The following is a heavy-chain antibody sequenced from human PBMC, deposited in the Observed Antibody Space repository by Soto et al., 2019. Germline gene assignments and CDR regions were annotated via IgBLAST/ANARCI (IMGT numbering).Heavy chain of an antibody. V-gene: IGHV3-30*03. J-gene: IGHJ4*02. Sequence: GGSLRLSCAASGFTFSSYGVHWVRQAPGKGLEWVAVISFDGNNKFYADSVKGRFTISRDNSNNTLYLQMNSLRVEDTAVYYCARDQPGYSYGYGLGYWGQGTLVTVSS. CDR2: ISFDGNNK. CDR1: GFTFSSYG. CDR3: ARDQPGYSYGYGLGY. D-gene: IGHD5-18*01.